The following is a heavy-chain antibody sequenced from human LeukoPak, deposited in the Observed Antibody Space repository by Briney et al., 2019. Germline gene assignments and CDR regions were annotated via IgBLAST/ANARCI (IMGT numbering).Heavy chain of an antibody. Sequence: GGSVKVSCKASGGTFNSYAISWGRQAPGQRLEWMGGIIPIFGTANYAQKFQGRVTITADESTSTAYMELSSLRSDDTAVYYCARGEYNYGRDWFDPWGQGTLVTVSS. CDR2: IIPIFGTA. D-gene: IGHD5-18*01. V-gene: IGHV1-69*01. CDR1: GGTFNSYA. CDR3: ARGEYNYGRDWFDP. J-gene: IGHJ5*02.